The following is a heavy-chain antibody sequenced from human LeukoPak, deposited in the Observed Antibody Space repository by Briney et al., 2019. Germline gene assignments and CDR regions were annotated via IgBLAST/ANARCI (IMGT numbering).Heavy chain of an antibody. CDR3: EVKKKDAFDI. D-gene: IGHD2-21*01. CDR1: GFTFSGSA. Sequence: GGSLRLSCAASGFTFSGSAMHWVRQASGKGLEWVGRIRSKANSYATAYAASVKGRFTISRDDSKNTAYLQMNSLKTEDTAVYYCEVKKKDAFDIWGQGTMVTVS. J-gene: IGHJ3*02. CDR2: IRSKANSYAT. V-gene: IGHV3-73*01.